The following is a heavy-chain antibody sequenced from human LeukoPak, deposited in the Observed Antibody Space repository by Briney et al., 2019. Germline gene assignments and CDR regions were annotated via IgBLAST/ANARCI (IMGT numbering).Heavy chain of an antibody. CDR1: GGSISSSSYY. J-gene: IGHJ3*02. V-gene: IGHV4-39*07. CDR3: ARDRLFGWEPVPNALDI. D-gene: IGHD1-26*01. Sequence: PSETLSLTCTVSGGSISSSSYYWGWIRQPPGKGLEWFGSIYYSESTYYNPSLKSRATISVDTSNNQFSLKLSSVTAADTAVYYCARDRLFGWEPVPNALDIWGQGTMVTVSS. CDR2: IYYSEST.